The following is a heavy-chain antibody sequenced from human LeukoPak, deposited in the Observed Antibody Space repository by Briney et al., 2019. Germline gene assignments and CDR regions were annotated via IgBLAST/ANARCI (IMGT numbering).Heavy chain of an antibody. Sequence: GGSLRLSCAASGFTFSGYSMNWVRQAPGKGLEWVSSITSSSSYIYYADSVKGRFTISRDNAKNSLYLQMNSLRAEDTAVYYCAKVWGSYQDNDAFDIWGQGTMVTVSS. V-gene: IGHV3-21*01. J-gene: IGHJ3*02. CDR1: GFTFSGYS. CDR2: ITSSSSYI. CDR3: AKVWGSYQDNDAFDI. D-gene: IGHD3-16*01.